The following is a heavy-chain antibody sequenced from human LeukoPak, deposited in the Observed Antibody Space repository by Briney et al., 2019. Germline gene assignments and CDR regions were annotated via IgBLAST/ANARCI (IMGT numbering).Heavy chain of an antibody. V-gene: IGHV3-33*01. J-gene: IGHJ4*02. CDR2: IWYDGSNK. CDR1: GFTFSSYG. CDR3: ARDLHRTFDY. D-gene: IGHD4-11*01. Sequence: GGSLRLSCAASGFTFSSYGMHWVRQAPGKGLEWVAVIWYDGSNKYYADSVKGRFTIFRGNSKNTLYLQMNSLRAEDTAVYYCARDLHRTFDYWDQGTLVTVSS.